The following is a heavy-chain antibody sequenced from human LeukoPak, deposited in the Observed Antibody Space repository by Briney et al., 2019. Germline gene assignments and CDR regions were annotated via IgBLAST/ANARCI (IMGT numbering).Heavy chain of an antibody. D-gene: IGHD2-15*01. CDR2: IYSGGNT. Sequence: PGGSLRLSCAASGFTLSSNYMSWVRQAPGKGLEWGSVIYSGGNTYYADSVKGRFTISRDNSKNTLYLQMNSLRAEDTAVYSCASGYCSGGHCYSVYFQHWGQGTLVTVSS. CDR3: ASGYCSGGHCYSVYFQH. J-gene: IGHJ1*01. V-gene: IGHV3-53*01. CDR1: GFTLSSNY.